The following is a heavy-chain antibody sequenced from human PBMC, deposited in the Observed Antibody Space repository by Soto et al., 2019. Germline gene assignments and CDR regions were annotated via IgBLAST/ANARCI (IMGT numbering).Heavy chain of an antibody. CDR3: AKIHSGSSDDYFDV. J-gene: IGHJ3*01. V-gene: IGHV3-23*01. Sequence: EVQLLESGGGLVQPGGSQRLSCAASGFTFSSYAMSWVRQGPGKGLEWVTLISGSGGVTDYADSVKGRFTVSRDNSKNTMYLELNSLAAGDTAIYYCAKIHSGSSDDYFDVWGRGTVVTVSS. D-gene: IGHD6-19*01. CDR2: ISGSGGVT. CDR1: GFTFSSYA.